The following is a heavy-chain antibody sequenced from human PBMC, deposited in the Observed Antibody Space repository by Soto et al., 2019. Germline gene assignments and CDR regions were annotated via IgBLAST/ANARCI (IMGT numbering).Heavy chain of an antibody. CDR2: ISWNSGNL. J-gene: IGHJ4*02. CDR1: GFTFDDYA. V-gene: IGHV3-9*01. Sequence: VQLVESGGGLVQPGRSLRLSCAASGFTFDDYAMHWVRQGPGKGLEWVSSISWNSGNLGYADSVKGRFTISRDNVKNSLYLQMNSLRGEDTALYYCAKGASTTVFAFNDYWGQGTLVTVSS. CDR3: AKGASTTVFAFNDY. D-gene: IGHD4-17*01.